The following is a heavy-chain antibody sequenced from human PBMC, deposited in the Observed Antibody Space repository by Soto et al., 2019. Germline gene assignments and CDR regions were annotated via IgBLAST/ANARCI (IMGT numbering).Heavy chain of an antibody. D-gene: IGHD3-16*02. CDR2: ISDSGDRT. J-gene: IGHJ3*01. CDR3: AKDRGIIVKAGDAFDV. Sequence: GGSLRLSCASSGFTLSMSAVNWVRQAPGKGLEWVSYISDSGDRTYYADSVKGRFTISRDRSKNTVSLQMDSLRAEDTAVYYCAKDRGIIVKAGDAFDVWGQGTKVTGS. V-gene: IGHV3-23*01. CDR1: GFTLSMSA.